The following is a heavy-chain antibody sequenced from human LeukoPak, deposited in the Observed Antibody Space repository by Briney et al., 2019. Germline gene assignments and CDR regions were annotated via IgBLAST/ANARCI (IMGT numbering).Heavy chain of an antibody. CDR3: ARGLPPVMKYYFDY. V-gene: IGHV3-33*01. J-gene: IGHJ4*02. Sequence: PGGSPRLSCAASGFTFNSYGMHWVRQAPGKGLEWVAVMWYDGSNKYYADSVKGRFTISRDDSKNTLYLQMNSLRAEDTAMYYCARGLPPVMKYYFDYWGQGTLVTVSS. CDR1: GFTFNSYG. CDR2: MWYDGSNK. D-gene: IGHD4-11*01.